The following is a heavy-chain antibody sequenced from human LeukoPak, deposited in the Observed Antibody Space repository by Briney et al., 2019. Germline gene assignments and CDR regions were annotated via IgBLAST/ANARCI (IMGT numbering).Heavy chain of an antibody. CDR2: ISSSSSYI. D-gene: IGHD3-10*01. CDR3: ASDVVGYYYGSGSYYPDY. CDR1: GFTFSSYS. V-gene: IGHV3-21*01. Sequence: GGSLRLSCAASGFTFSSYSMNWVRQAPGKGLEWVSSISSSSSYIYYADSVKGRFTISRDNAENSLYLQMNSLRAEDTAVYYCASDVVGYYYGSGSYYPDYWGQGTLVTVSS. J-gene: IGHJ4*02.